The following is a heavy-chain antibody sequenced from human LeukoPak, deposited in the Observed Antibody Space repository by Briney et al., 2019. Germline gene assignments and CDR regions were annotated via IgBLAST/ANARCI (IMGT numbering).Heavy chain of an antibody. CDR2: ISGSSAYT. D-gene: IGHD2-15*01. Sequence: GGSLRLSCAASGFTFSTYAMNWVRQAPGKGLEWVSAISGSSAYTNYADSVKGRFTISRDNSKNTLYLQMNSLRAEDTAVYYCAESERFYCSGGTCYPNWFDPWGQGTLVTVSS. CDR1: GFTFSTYA. J-gene: IGHJ5*02. CDR3: AESERFYCSGGTCYPNWFDP. V-gene: IGHV3-23*01.